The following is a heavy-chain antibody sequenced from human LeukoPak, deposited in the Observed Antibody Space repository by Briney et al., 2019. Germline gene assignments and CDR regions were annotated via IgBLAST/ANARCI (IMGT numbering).Heavy chain of an antibody. CDR3: ARADRSGYFGNVVAFDI. V-gene: IGHV4-61*02. D-gene: IGHD3-22*01. CDR2: IHISGST. J-gene: IGHJ3*02. Sequence: SQTLSLTCTVSGGSTNSGSYSWTWIRQPAGKGLEWIGRIHISGSTDYTPSLKSRVTISVDTSKNQFSLKLSSVTAADTAVYYCARADRSGYFGNVVAFDIWGQGTMVTVSS. CDR1: GGSTNSGSYS.